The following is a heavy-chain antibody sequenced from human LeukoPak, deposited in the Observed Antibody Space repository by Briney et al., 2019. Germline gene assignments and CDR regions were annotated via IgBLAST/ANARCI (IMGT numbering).Heavy chain of an antibody. J-gene: IGHJ3*02. D-gene: IGHD3-22*01. V-gene: IGHV3-48*02. CDR1: GFTFSTYS. CDR2: ITSSSSTI. Sequence: GGSLRLSCAASGFTFSTYSMNWVRQAPGKGLEWVSYITSSSSTIYYADSVRGRFTISRDNAKNSLYLQMNSLRDEDTAVYYCARVDWMIGAFDIWGQGTMVTVSS. CDR3: ARVDWMIGAFDI.